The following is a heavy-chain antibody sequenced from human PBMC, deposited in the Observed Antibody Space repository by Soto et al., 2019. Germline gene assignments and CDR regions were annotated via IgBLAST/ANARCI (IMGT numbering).Heavy chain of an antibody. Sequence: ASVKVSCKASGYTFSSYGISWVRQAPGQGPEWMGWISAYNGNTNYAQKLRGRVTMTTDTSTSTAYMELRSLRSDDTAVYYCARHEYSSSSWVTFDYWGQGTLVTVSS. D-gene: IGHD6-6*01. CDR1: GYTFSSYG. V-gene: IGHV1-18*01. J-gene: IGHJ4*02. CDR3: ARHEYSSSSWVTFDY. CDR2: ISAYNGNT.